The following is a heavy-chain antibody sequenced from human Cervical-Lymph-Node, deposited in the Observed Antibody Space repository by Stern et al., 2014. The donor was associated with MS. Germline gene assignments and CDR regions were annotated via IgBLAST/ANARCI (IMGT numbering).Heavy chain of an antibody. J-gene: IGHJ4*02. CDR2: ITSSSSYI. CDR3: ARDETGVEDYFDY. D-gene: IGHD7-27*01. CDR1: GFTFSSYS. Sequence: QLVQSGGGLVKPGGSLRLSCAVSGFTFSSYSMNWVRQAPGKGLEWVSSITSSSSYIYYADSVKGRFTISRDNAKNSLYLQMNSLRAEDTAVYYCARDETGVEDYFDYWGQGTLVTVSS. V-gene: IGHV3-21*01.